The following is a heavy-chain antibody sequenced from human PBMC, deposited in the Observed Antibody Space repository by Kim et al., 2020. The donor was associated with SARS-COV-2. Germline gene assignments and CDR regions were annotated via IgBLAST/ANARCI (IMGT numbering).Heavy chain of an antibody. CDR1: GYTFTSYG. CDR2: ISAYNGNT. Sequence: ASVKVSCKASGYTFTSYGISWVRQAPGQGLEWMGWISAYNGNTNYAQKLQGRVTMTTDTSTSTAYMELRSLRSDDTAVYYCARADEPDYDFWSGYYPIYFQHWGQGTRVSVYS. J-gene: IGHJ1*01. D-gene: IGHD3-3*01. V-gene: IGHV1-18*01. CDR3: ARADEPDYDFWSGYYPIYFQH.